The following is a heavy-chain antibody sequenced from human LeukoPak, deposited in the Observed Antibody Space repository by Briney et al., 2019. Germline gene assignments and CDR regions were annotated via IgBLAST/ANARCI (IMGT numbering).Heavy chain of an antibody. Sequence: ASVKVSCKASGYTFTGYYMHRVRQAPGQGLEWMGWINPNSGGTNYAQKFQGRVTMTRDTSISTAYMELSRLRSDDTAVYYCARERETAVWFDPWGQGTLVTVSS. CDR1: GYTFTGYY. J-gene: IGHJ5*02. CDR2: INPNSGGT. CDR3: ARERETAVWFDP. D-gene: IGHD5-18*01. V-gene: IGHV1-2*02.